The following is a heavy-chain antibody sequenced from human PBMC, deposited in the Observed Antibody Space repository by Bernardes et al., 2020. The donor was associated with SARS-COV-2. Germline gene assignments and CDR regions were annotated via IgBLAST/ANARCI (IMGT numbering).Heavy chain of an antibody. J-gene: IGHJ4*02. Sequence: VGSLRLSCEASGFTFSSHAMSWVRQAPGKGLEWVAVISTSGGSTYYADSVKGRFTISRDNSKNTLHLQMNSLRAEDTAAYYCAKIQGSSWYGGFDYWGQGTLVTVSS. CDR2: ISTSGGST. CDR3: AKIQGSSWYGGFDY. D-gene: IGHD6-13*01. V-gene: IGHV3-23*01. CDR1: GFTFSSHA.